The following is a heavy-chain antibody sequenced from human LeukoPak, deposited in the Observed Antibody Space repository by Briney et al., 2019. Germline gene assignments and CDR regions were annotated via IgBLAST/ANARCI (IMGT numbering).Heavy chain of an antibody. CDR2: ISWNSDKI. D-gene: IGHD3-10*01. Sequence: GGSLRLSCAASGITLDDYSLHWVRQAPGKGLEWVSAISWNSDKIGYADSVKGRFTISRDNAKNSLYLEMNSLRPEDTALYYCAKDKNRRFGELFRAFDIWGQGTMVTVSS. CDR1: GITLDDYS. CDR3: AKDKNRRFGELFRAFDI. J-gene: IGHJ3*02. V-gene: IGHV3-9*01.